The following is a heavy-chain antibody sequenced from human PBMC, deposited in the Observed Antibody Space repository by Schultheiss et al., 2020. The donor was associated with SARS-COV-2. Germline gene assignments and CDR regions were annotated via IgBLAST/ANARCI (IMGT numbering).Heavy chain of an antibody. V-gene: IGHV3-74*01. CDR1: GFTFSSYW. CDR2: INSDGSST. D-gene: IGHD5-12*01. J-gene: IGHJ3*02. CDR3: ASSVATMGGGAFDI. Sequence: GGSLRLSCAASGFTFSSYWMHWVRQAPGKGLVWVSRINSDGSSTSYADSVKGRFTISRDNAKNTLYLQMNSLRAEDTAVYYCASSVATMGGGAFDIWGQGTMVTVSS.